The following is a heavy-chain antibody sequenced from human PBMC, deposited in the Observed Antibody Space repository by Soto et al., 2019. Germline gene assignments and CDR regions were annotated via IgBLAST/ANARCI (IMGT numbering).Heavy chain of an antibody. J-gene: IGHJ4*02. CDR3: ARLLSPPQYCSGGSCYYARLDY. D-gene: IGHD2-15*01. CDR1: GGSISSSSYY. V-gene: IGHV4-39*01. CDR2: IYYSGST. Sequence: QLQLQESGPGLVKPSETLSLTCTVSGGSISSSSYYWGWIRQPPGKGLEWIGSIYYSGSTYYNPSLKSRVPIPVDSSKNQCSLKMISGTAADTAVYYCARLLSPPQYCSGGSCYYARLDYWGQGTRVTVSS.